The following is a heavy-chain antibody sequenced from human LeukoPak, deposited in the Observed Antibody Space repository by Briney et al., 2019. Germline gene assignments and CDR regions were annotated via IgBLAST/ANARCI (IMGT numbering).Heavy chain of an antibody. D-gene: IGHD1-14*01. CDR2: ISHSGST. Sequence: SETLSLTCAVYGGSFSGYYWSWIRQPPGKGLEWIGEISHSGSTNYNPSLKSRVTISVDTSKNQFSLKLSSVTAADTAVYYCARGDRYNWFDPWGQGTLVTVSS. J-gene: IGHJ5*02. CDR3: ARGDRYNWFDP. CDR1: GGSFSGYY. V-gene: IGHV4-34*01.